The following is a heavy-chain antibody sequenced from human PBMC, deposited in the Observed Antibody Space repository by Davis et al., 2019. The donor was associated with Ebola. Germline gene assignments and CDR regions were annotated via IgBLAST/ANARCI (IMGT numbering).Heavy chain of an antibody. CDR3: AREVVPAARRPGPRGYYMDV. D-gene: IGHD2-2*01. J-gene: IGHJ6*03. CDR2: INHSGST. Sequence: PSEILSLTCAVYGGSFSGYYWSWIRQPPGKGLEWIGEINHSGSTNYNPSLKSRVTISVDTSKNQFSLKLSPVTAADTAVYYCAREVVPAARRPGPRGYYMDVWGKGTTVTASS. V-gene: IGHV4-34*01. CDR1: GGSFSGYY.